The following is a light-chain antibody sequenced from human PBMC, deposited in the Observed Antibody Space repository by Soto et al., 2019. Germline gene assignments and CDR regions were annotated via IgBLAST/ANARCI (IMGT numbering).Light chain of an antibody. Sequence: DIVMTQSPDSLTVSLGERATINCKSGQTVLYSSNNRNYLSWYQQKPGLAPRLLIYGVSNRATGIPDRFSGSGSGTDFILTISRLEPEDFALYYCGQFVSSPPRTFGQGTKVDIK. CDR2: GVS. V-gene: IGKV4-1*01. J-gene: IGKJ1*01. CDR3: GQFVSSPPRT. CDR1: QTVLYSSNNRNY.